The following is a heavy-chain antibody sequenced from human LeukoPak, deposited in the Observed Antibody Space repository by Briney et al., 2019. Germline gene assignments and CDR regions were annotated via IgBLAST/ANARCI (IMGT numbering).Heavy chain of an antibody. J-gene: IGHJ4*02. CDR1: GFTFSSYE. CDR2: ISSSGSTI. Sequence: GGSLRLSCAASGFTFSSYEMNWVRQAPGKGLEWVSYISSSGSTIYYADPVKGRFTISRDNAKNSLYLQMNSLRAEDTAVYYCAREKRVAAALSYWGQGTLVTVSS. D-gene: IGHD6-13*01. CDR3: AREKRVAAALSY. V-gene: IGHV3-48*03.